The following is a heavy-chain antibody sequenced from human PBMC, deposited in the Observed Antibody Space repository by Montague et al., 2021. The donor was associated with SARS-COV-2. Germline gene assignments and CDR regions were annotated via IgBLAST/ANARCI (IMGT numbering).Heavy chain of an antibody. V-gene: IGHV4-61*08. CDR1: GDSISSSDYY. J-gene: IGHJ4*02. CDR3: VREKYYFDDSGSK. D-gene: IGHD3-22*01. CDR2: VYHTGST. Sequence: SETLSLTCSVSGDSISSSDYYWGWIRQPPGKGLEWIGYVYHTGSTNYNPSLKSRVTLSIDTSKNQFSLNLTSVTAADTAVYYCVREKYYFDDSGSKWGQGTLITV.